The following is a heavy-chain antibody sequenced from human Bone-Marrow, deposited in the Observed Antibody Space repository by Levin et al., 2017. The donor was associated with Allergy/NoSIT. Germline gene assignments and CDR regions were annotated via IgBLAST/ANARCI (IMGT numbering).Heavy chain of an antibody. J-gene: IGHJ4*02. Sequence: GESLKISCAASGFTFSNYGMHWVRQAPGKGLECVAVIWYDGSNEYYIDSVKGRFTISRDNSKDTLYLEMTSLRAEDTAMYYCARDDEDGHPLGYWGQGTLVTVSS. CDR3: ARDDEDGHPLGY. V-gene: IGHV3-33*01. CDR1: GFTFSNYG. CDR2: IWYDGSNE.